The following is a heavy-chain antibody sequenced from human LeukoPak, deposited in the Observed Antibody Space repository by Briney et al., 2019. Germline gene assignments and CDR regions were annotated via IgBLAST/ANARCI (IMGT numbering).Heavy chain of an antibody. CDR2: IYSIGNT. Sequence: GGSLRLSCAVSGFTISSNYMSWVRQAPGKGLEWVSVIYSIGNTYYADSVKSRFTISRDTSKNTVYLQMNSLRAEDTAVYYCARARMRRPYDYWGQGALVTVSS. V-gene: IGHV3-53*01. D-gene: IGHD2-8*01. J-gene: IGHJ4*02. CDR3: ARARMRRPYDY. CDR1: GFTISSNY.